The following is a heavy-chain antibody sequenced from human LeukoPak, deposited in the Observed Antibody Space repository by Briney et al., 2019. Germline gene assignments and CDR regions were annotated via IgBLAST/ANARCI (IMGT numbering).Heavy chain of an antibody. CDR3: GKSRIGFSGLVDL. Sequence: PEGSLILSCAASGFTFSTYGMQWVRQVPGKGLEWVSYISGSSDSIKYAESVKGRFTNSRDNAKNSLYLHLNSLRAEDTAVYYCGKSRIGFSGLVDLWGQGTLVTVSS. J-gene: IGHJ5*02. CDR2: ISGSSDSI. CDR1: GFTFSTYG. D-gene: IGHD1-26*01. V-gene: IGHV3-48*04.